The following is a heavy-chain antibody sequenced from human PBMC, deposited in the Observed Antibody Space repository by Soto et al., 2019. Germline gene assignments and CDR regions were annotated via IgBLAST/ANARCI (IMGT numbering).Heavy chain of an antibody. CDR2: IYYSGST. J-gene: IGHJ6*02. V-gene: IGHV4-59*08. Sequence: PSETLSLTCTVSGGSISSYYWSWIRQPPGNGLEWIGYIYYSGSTNYNPSLKSRVTISVDTSKNQFSLKLSSVTAADTAVYYCAREYSSSWYSNYYYGMDVWGQGTTVTVS. CDR3: AREYSSSWYSNYYYGMDV. CDR1: GGSISSYY. D-gene: IGHD6-13*01.